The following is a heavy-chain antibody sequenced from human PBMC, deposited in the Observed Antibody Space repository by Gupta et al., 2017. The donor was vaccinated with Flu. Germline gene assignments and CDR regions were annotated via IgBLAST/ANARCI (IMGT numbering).Heavy chain of an antibody. Sequence: QVQLQQWGAGLLKPSETLSLTCAVYGGSFSGYYWTWIRQPPGKGLEWIGEINHSGSTNYNPSLKSRVTISVDTSKNQFSLKLSSVTAADTAVYYCARGGGSCSGGSCYLNWFDPWGQGTLVTVSS. V-gene: IGHV4-34*01. CDR1: GGSFSGYY. CDR2: INHSGST. CDR3: ARGGGSCSGGSCYLNWFDP. J-gene: IGHJ5*02. D-gene: IGHD2-15*01.